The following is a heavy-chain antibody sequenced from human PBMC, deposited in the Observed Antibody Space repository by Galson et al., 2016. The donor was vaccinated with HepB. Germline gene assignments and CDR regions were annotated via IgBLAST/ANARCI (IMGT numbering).Heavy chain of an antibody. D-gene: IGHD1-14*01. J-gene: IGHJ4*02. Sequence: SLRLSCAASGFTFTSHWMHWVRQAPGKGLEWVANINQGGGEKYYVDSVKGRFTISRDNFKNSLYLQMNSLRAEDTAVYYCANHRGWGQGTLVTASS. CDR1: GFTFTSHW. CDR3: ANHRG. CDR2: INQGGGEK. V-gene: IGHV3-7*03.